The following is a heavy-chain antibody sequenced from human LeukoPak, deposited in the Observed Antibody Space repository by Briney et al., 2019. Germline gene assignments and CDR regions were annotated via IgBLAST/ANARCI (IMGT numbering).Heavy chain of an antibody. Sequence: ASVKVSCKASGYTFTDYYMHWVRQAPGQGLEWMGWINPNSGGTHYPQKFQGWVTMTRDTSISTAYMEMSRLTSDDTAVYYCAREQGSGWPFDYWGQGTLVTVSS. CDR2: INPNSGGT. D-gene: IGHD6-19*01. CDR1: GYTFTDYY. J-gene: IGHJ4*02. CDR3: AREQGSGWPFDY. V-gene: IGHV1-2*04.